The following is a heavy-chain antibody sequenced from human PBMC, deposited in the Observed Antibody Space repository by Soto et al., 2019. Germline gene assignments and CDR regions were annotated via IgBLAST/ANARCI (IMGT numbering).Heavy chain of an antibody. CDR3: AKGENLYYDFRSGYHHYFDY. Sequence: GGSLRLSCAASGFTFSSYAMSWVRQAPGKGLEWVSAISGSGGSTYYADSVKGRFTISRDNSKNTLYLQMNSLRAEDTAVYYCAKGENLYYDFRSGYHHYFDYWGQGTLVTVSS. J-gene: IGHJ4*02. V-gene: IGHV3-23*01. D-gene: IGHD3-3*01. CDR1: GFTFSSYA. CDR2: ISGSGGST.